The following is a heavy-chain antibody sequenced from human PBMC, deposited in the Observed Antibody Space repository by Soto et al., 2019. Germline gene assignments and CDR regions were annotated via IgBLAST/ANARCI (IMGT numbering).Heavy chain of an antibody. CDR1: GDSISSSSSYY. D-gene: IGHD6-13*01. V-gene: IGHV4-39*03. CDR3: SRAYSSSWYGFPDYFDY. Sequence: SETLSLTCTVSGDSISSSSSYYWGWIRQPPGKGLEWIGSIYYSGSTYYNPSLKSRDTISVDTSMNQFSLRLTSVTAADTAVYYCSRAYSSSWYGFPDYFDYWGQGTLVTVSS. J-gene: IGHJ4*02. CDR2: IYYSGST.